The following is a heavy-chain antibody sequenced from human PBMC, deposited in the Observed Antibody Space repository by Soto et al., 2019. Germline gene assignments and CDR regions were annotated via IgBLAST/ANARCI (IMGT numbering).Heavy chain of an antibody. D-gene: IGHD4-17*01. Sequence: PSETLSLTCNVSGGSVSGYHWSWIRQPPGKGLEWIGHVNNNGNTDYNPSLKSRVTISVDTSKNQFSLYLSSVTPPDTAMYYCARGLYGGHGLDVWGQGTTVTVSS. CDR1: GGSVSGYH. CDR3: ARGLYGGHGLDV. V-gene: IGHV4-59*02. CDR2: VNNNGNT. J-gene: IGHJ6*02.